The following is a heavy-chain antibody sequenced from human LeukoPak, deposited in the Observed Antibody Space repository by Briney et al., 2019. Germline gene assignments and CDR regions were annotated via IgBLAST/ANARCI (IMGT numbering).Heavy chain of an antibody. CDR1: AGSISSYY. J-gene: IGHJ4*02. CDR2: VFYSGST. D-gene: IGHD6-19*01. Sequence: SETLSLTCTVSAGSISSYYWSWIRQPPGKGLEWIAYVFYSGSTNYNPSLKSRVTISVDTSKNQFSLKLYSVTAADTAVYYCARDGRYSSGRFDYWGQGTLVTVSS. CDR3: ARDGRYSSGRFDY. V-gene: IGHV4-59*12.